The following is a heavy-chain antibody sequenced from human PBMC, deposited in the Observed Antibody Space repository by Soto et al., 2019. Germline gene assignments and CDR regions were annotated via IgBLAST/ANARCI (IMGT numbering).Heavy chain of an antibody. Sequence: EVQLVESGGGLVQPGGSLRLTCAASGFTLSNHDMHWVRQPTGKGLEWVSAIGVDGNTHYPDSMRGRFIISRESVKNSLYLQMDSLRVGDTAMYYCARVSHYGSGTRGLDVWGQGTTVTVSS. CDR3: ARVSHYGSGTRGLDV. D-gene: IGHD3-10*01. CDR2: IGVDGNT. J-gene: IGHJ6*02. CDR1: GFTLSNHD. V-gene: IGHV3-13*04.